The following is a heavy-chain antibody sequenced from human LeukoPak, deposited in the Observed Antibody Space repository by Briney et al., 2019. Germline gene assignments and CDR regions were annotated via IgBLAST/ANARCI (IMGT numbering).Heavy chain of an antibody. V-gene: IGHV4-4*07. J-gene: IGHJ4*02. CDR3: AREGTDGFDY. CDR2: IYPSGST. Sequence: SETLSLTCAFYGGSFNGYYWSWIRQPAGKGLEWIGRIYPSGSTNYNPSLKSRVTISVDTSKNQFSLNLNSVTAADTAVYYCAREGTDGFDYWGQGALVTVSS. D-gene: IGHD1-1*01. CDR1: GGSFNGYY.